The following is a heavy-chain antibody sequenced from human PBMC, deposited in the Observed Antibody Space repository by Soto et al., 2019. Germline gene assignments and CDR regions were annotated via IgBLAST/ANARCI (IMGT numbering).Heavy chain of an antibody. CDR2: ISGGGDAA. CDR1: GFTFINYA. J-gene: IGHJ2*01. CDR3: ARKILGSTNRPNYWYLDL. V-gene: IGHV3-23*01. Sequence: EVQVLESGGGLVQPGGSLRLSCAGSGFTFINYAMNWVRQAPGKGLEWVSSISGGGDAAFFPDSVRGRFTISRDNSKNTVTLQMNSLGVDDTAVYYCARKILGSTNRPNYWYLDLWGRGTLVTVSS. D-gene: IGHD7-27*01.